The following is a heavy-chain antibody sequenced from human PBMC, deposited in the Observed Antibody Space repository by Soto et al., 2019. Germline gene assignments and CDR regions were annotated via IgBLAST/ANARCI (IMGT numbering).Heavy chain of an antibody. CDR2: ISSSGSTI. Sequence: RVSLRLSCVASGFTFSDYYMSWIRQAPGKGLEWVSYISSSGSTIYYADSVKGRFTISRDNAKNSLYLQMNSLRAEDTAVYYCAPRRKYYDFWSGPPNWLDPWGQGTLVPVSS. V-gene: IGHV3-11*01. CDR3: APRRKYYDFWSGPPNWLDP. CDR1: GFTFSDYY. J-gene: IGHJ5*02. D-gene: IGHD3-3*01.